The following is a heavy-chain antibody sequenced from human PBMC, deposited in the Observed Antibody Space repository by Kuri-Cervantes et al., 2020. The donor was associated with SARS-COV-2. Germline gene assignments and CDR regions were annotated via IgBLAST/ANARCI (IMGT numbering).Heavy chain of an antibody. CDR2: INAGNGNT. Sequence: ASVKVSCKASGYTFTSYAMHWVRQAPGQRLEWMGWINAGNGNTKYSQKFQGRVTITRDTSASTAYMELSSLRSEDTAVYYCARAARFLEWLPQYYFDYWGQGTLVTVSS. V-gene: IGHV1-3*01. J-gene: IGHJ4*02. D-gene: IGHD3-3*01. CDR3: ARAARFLEWLPQYYFDY. CDR1: GYTFTSYA.